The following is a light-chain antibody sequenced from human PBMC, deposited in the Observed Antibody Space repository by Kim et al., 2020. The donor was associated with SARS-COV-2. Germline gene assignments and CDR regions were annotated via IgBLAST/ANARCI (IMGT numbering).Light chain of an antibody. CDR1: QSITRY. Sequence: AFIGDTVPITCRASQSITRYLTWYQQKPGKAPKVLIYLTSTVQTGVPTRFSGSGTDTDFTLTIDTLQPEDFATYFCQQSYGFPLTFGGGTKVDIK. CDR3: QQSYGFPLT. J-gene: IGKJ4*01. CDR2: LTS. V-gene: IGKV1-39*01.